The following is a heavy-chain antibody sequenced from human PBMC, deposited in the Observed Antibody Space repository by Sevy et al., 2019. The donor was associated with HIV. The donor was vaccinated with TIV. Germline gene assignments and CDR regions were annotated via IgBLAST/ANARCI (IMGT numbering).Heavy chain of an antibody. D-gene: IGHD6-13*01. CDR1: GFTFSSYG. CDR3: AKLSAAGNRHHLSPFDY. Sequence: GGSLRLSCAASGFTFSSYGMHWVRQAPGKGLEWVAVISYDGSNKYYADSVKGRFTISRDNSKNTLYLQMNSLRAEDTAVYYCAKLSAAGNRHHLSPFDYWGQGTLVTVSS. V-gene: IGHV3-30*18. CDR2: ISYDGSNK. J-gene: IGHJ4*02.